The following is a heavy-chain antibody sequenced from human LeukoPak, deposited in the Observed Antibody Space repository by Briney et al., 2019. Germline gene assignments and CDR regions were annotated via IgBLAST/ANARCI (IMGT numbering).Heavy chain of an antibody. CDR2: IYSGGST. D-gene: IGHD1-26*01. CDR3: AGSWDARLNFDY. V-gene: IGHV3-66*02. J-gene: IGHJ4*02. Sequence: GGSLRLTCAASGFIVSSNYMNWVRQAPGKALEWVSVIYSGGSTYYADSVKGRFTISRDNSKNPVHLQIKHLKAEDKGGYYFAGSWDARLNFDYWGQGTLVTVSS. CDR1: GFIVSSNY.